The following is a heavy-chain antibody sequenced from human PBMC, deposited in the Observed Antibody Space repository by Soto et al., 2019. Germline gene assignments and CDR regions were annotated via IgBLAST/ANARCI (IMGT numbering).Heavy chain of an antibody. Sequence: GQRIEWMGWLNAGNGNTKYSQTFQGRVTITRDTSASTAYMELSSLRSEDTAVFFFASAVVGTPAMPLDYWGQLTRVSGFS. CDR3: ASAVVGTPAMPLDY. D-gene: IGHD2-2*01. J-gene: IGHJ4*02. V-gene: IGHV1-3*01. CDR2: LNAGNGNT.